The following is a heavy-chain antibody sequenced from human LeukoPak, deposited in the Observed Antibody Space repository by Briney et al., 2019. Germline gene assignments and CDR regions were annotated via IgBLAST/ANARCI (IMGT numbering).Heavy chain of an antibody. D-gene: IGHD5-12*01. Sequence: GGSLRLSCAASGFTFSDYYMSWIRQAPGKGLEGVSYISSSGSTIYYADSVKGRFTISRDNAKNSLYLQMNSLRAEDTAVYYCARTASGYDTQYFDYWGQGTLVTVSS. CDR1: GFTFSDYY. CDR3: ARTASGYDTQYFDY. CDR2: ISSSGSTI. J-gene: IGHJ4*02. V-gene: IGHV3-11*04.